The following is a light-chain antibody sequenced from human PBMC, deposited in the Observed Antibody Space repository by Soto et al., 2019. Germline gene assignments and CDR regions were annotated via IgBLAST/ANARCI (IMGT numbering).Light chain of an antibody. Sequence: DIQMTQSPSTLSASVGDRVTITCRASQSISSWLAWYQQKPGQAPKLLIYDASSLDSGVPSRVRGSGSGTELTPTISHPRPDSFATYFFQEYKRHAFTVGPGTKGGIK. V-gene: IGKV1-5*01. CDR3: QEYKRHAFT. CDR2: DAS. CDR1: QSISSW. J-gene: IGKJ3*01.